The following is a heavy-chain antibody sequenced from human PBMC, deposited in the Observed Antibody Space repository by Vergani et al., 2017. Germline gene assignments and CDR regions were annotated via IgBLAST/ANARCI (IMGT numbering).Heavy chain of an antibody. Sequence: QVQLQESGPGLVKPSQTLSLTCTVSGGSISSGRYYWSWIRQPAGKGLEWIGRIYTSGSTNYNPSLKSRVTISVDTSKNQFSLKLSSVTAADTAVYYCARGSRAEGGSGPDKWGQGTLVTVSS. CDR2: IYTSGST. J-gene: IGHJ4*02. V-gene: IGHV4-61*02. CDR1: GGSISSGRYY. D-gene: IGHD6-13*01. CDR3: ARGSRAEGGSGPDK.